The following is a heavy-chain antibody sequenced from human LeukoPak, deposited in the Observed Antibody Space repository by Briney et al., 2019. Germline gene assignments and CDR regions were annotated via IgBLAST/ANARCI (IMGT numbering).Heavy chain of an antibody. Sequence: GRSLTLSCTSSGCTLSRFAMHGGRQAPGKGREWLGHISDGGKEKHWVDSVRGRFTTSRDTTKNTLSIEMTSLRNEDTAVYYCAREPDSVYYRIVDYWGQGAMVTVS. D-gene: IGHD1-14*01. CDR2: ISDGGKEK. J-gene: IGHJ4*02. CDR1: GCTLSRFA. V-gene: IGHV3-30*04. CDR3: AREPDSVYYRIVDY.